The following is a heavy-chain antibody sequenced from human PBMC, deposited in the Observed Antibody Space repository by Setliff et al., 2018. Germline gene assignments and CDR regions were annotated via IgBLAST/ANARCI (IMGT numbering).Heavy chain of an antibody. CDR3: ARGPDLTAVGNQYFYGLDV. CDR1: GGSVSSTSHY. Sequence: SETLSLTCNVSGGSVSSTSHYWGWIRQPPGKGMEWIGSDYYSGYTYYNPSLQSRVTISVDMSKNQFSMKLTSVTAADTAVYFCARGPDLTAVGNQYFYGLDVWGRGATVTVSS. CDR2: DYYSGYT. V-gene: IGHV4-39*07. J-gene: IGHJ6*02. D-gene: IGHD3-9*01.